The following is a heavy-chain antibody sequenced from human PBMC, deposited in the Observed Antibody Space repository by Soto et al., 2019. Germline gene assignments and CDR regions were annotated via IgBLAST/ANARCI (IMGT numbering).Heavy chain of an antibody. CDR2: IYYSGST. CDR3: ARQGGGYGD. Sequence: SETLSLTCTVSGGSISSYYWSWIRQPPGKGLEWIGYIYYSGSTNYNPSLKSRVTVSVDTSKNQFSLKLSSVTAADTAVYYCARQGGGYGDWGQGTMVTVSS. D-gene: IGHD4-17*01. CDR1: GGSISSYY. J-gene: IGHJ3*01. V-gene: IGHV4-59*01.